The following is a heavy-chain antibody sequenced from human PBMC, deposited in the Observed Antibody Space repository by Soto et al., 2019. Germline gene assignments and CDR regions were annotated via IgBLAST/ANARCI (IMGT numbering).Heavy chain of an antibody. CDR2: ISAYNGNT. CDR1: GYTFTSYG. J-gene: IGHJ4*02. D-gene: IGHD6-13*01. Sequence: QVQLVQSGAEVKKPGASVKVSCKASGYTFTSYGISWVRQAPGQGLEWMGWISAYNGNTNYAQKLQGRVTMTTDTSTITAYMELRSLRSYDTAVYYCSRESSSSCHDYWGQGTLVTVSS. V-gene: IGHV1-18*01. CDR3: SRESSSSCHDY.